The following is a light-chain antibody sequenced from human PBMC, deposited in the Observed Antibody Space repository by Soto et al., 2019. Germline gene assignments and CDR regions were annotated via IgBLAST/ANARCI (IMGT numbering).Light chain of an antibody. CDR3: QQYGSSRT. V-gene: IGKV3-20*01. CDR2: GAS. J-gene: IGKJ1*01. CDR1: QSVRSSY. Sequence: EIVLTQSPGTLSLSPGKRATLSCRASQSVRSSYLAWYQQKPGQAPRLLIYGASSRATGIPDRFSGSGSGTDFTLTISRLEPEDFAVYYCQQYGSSRTFGHGTKVEIK.